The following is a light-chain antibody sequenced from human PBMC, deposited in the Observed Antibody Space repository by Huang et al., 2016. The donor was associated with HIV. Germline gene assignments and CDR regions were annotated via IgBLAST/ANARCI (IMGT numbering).Light chain of an antibody. Sequence: EIVLTQSPATLYVSPGERATLPCRASQGVGNDLAWYQQKLGQAPRLLIYGASARDTGLPARFSGSGSGTEFTLTISSLQSEDFAVYYCQQYNTWPYTCGQGT. CDR2: GAS. J-gene: IGKJ2*01. V-gene: IGKV3-15*01. CDR1: QGVGND. CDR3: QQYNTWPYT.